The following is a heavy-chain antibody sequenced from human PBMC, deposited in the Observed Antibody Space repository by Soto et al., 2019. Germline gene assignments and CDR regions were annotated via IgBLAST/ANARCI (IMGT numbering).Heavy chain of an antibody. CDR1: GGSISSSSYY. CDR2: IYYSGST. CDR3: ARGRARDQLFSKVFYMDV. J-gene: IGHJ6*03. D-gene: IGHD2-2*01. V-gene: IGHV4-39*01. Sequence: PSETLSLTCTVSGGSISSSSYYWGWIRQPPGKGLEWIGSIYYSGSTYYNPSLKSRITISVDTSKNQFSLKLSSVTAADTAVYYCARGRARDQLFSKVFYMDVWGKGTTVTVSS.